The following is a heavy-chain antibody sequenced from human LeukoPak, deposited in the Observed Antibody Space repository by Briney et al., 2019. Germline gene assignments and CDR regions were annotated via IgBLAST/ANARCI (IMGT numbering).Heavy chain of an antibody. D-gene: IGHD4-23*01. CDR2: IYHSGST. J-gene: IGHJ2*01. CDR3: ARDPYGGPGWYFDL. V-gene: IGHV4-30-2*01. Sequence: PSETLSLTCAVSGGSISSGGYPWSWIRQPPGKGLEWIGYIYHSGSTYYNPSLKSRVTISVDRSKNQFSLKLSSVTAADTAVYYCARDPYGGPGWYFDLWGRGTLVTVSS. CDR1: GGSISSGGYP.